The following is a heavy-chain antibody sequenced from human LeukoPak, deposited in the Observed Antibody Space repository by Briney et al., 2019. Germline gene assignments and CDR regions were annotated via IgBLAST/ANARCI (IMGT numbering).Heavy chain of an antibody. Sequence: PGGSLRLSCAASGFTFSSYAMYWVRQAPGKGLEWVAVISYDGSNKYYADSAKGRFTISRDSSKNTLYLQMNNLRPEDTAVYYCVKETGITGAGDCWGQGTLVTVSS. CDR3: VKETGITGAGDC. CDR2: ISYDGSNK. J-gene: IGHJ4*02. CDR1: GFTFSSYA. D-gene: IGHD1-20*01. V-gene: IGHV3-30*04.